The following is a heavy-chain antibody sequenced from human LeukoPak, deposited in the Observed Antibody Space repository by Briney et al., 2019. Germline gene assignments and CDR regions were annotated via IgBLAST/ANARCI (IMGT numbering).Heavy chain of an antibody. J-gene: IGHJ4*02. Sequence: GGSLRLSCAASGFTFSSYEMNWVRQAPGKGLVWVSRINSDGSITTYADYVKGRFTISRDNAKNTLYLQMSSLRAEDTAVYYCARADYYDRTLPFGYWGQGTLVTVSS. V-gene: IGHV3-74*01. CDR3: ARADYYDRTLPFGY. D-gene: IGHD3-22*01. CDR1: GFTFSSYE. CDR2: INSDGSIT.